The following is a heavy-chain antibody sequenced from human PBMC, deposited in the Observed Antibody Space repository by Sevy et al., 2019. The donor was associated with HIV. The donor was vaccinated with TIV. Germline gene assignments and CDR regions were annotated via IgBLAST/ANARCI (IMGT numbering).Heavy chain of an antibody. D-gene: IGHD4-17*01. Sequence: GGSLRLSCVASGFTFNNFWMTWVRQTSGKGLEWVSSISDSGTSTYYADSVKGRFTISRDTSQNTLFLQMNSLRAEDTALYFCARDSGGSTVDTLQYWGQGTLVTVSS. CDR1: GFTFNNFW. CDR3: ARDSGGSTVDTLQY. CDR2: ISDSGTST. J-gene: IGHJ4*02. V-gene: IGHV3-23*01.